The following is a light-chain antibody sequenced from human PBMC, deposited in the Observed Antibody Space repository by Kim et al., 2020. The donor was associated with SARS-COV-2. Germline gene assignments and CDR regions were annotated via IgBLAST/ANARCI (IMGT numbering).Light chain of an antibody. CDR2: WAS. CDR3: QQYYGTPLT. CDR1: QTVLSSSNNKNY. J-gene: IGKJ4*01. Sequence: ATINCKSSQTVLSSSNNKNYLAWYQQRPGLPPKLLIYWASTRESGVPVRFSGSGSGTDFTLTISSLHAEDVAVYYCQQYYGTPLTFGGGTKLDIK. V-gene: IGKV4-1*01.